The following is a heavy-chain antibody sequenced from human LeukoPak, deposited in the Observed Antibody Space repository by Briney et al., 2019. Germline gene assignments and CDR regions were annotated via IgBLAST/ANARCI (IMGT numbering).Heavy chain of an antibody. CDR3: AREMSINCGGDCYLFIFDY. D-gene: IGHD2-21*01. J-gene: IGHJ4*02. CDR2: IIPIFGTA. V-gene: IGHV1-69*13. Sequence: SVKVSCKASGGTFSSYAISWVRQAPGQGLEWMGGIIPIFGTANYAQKFQGRVTITADESTSTAYMELSSLRSEDTAVYYCAREMSINCGGDCYLFIFDYWGQGTLVTVSS. CDR1: GGTFSSYA.